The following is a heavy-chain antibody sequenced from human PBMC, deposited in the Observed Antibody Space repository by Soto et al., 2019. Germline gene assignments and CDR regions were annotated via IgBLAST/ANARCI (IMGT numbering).Heavy chain of an antibody. D-gene: IGHD5-12*01. Sequence: SETLTLTCTASGASISSSYWSWIRQSPERGLEWIAYVYHTGATNYNPSLKSRVTISLDTSKGQFSLNLTSLTTADTAVYFCARGGNRYSNVASGVGGFDFWGQGSLVTVS. J-gene: IGHJ4*02. CDR3: ARGGNRYSNVASGVGGFDF. CDR2: VYHTGAT. CDR1: GASISSSY. V-gene: IGHV4-59*01.